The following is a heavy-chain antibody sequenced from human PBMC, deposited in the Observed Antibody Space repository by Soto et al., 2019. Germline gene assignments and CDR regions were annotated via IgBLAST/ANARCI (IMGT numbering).Heavy chain of an antibody. V-gene: IGHV6-1*01. J-gene: IGHJ3*02. Sequence: PAQTLSLTCAISGDSVATKSAAWNWIRQSPSRGLEWLGRTYYRSKWYNEYAISVKSRITINPETSKNQFSLQLNSVTPEDTAVYYCARDQLGRYCHGFDIWGLGTMVTVSS. CDR1: GDSVATKSAA. D-gene: IGHD1-26*01. CDR2: TYYRSKWYN. CDR3: ARDQLGRYCHGFDI.